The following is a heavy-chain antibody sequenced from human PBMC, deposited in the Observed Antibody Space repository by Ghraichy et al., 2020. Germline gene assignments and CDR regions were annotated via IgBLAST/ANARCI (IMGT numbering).Heavy chain of an antibody. J-gene: IGHJ6*02. CDR2: ISYDGSNQ. Sequence: GGSLRLSCAASGFTFSSYGMHWVRQAPGKGLEWVAVISYDGSNQYYADSVKGQFTISRDNSKNTLYLQMNSLRAEDTAVYHCAKDQYGYYYGMDVWGQGTTVTVSS. CDR3: AKDQYGYYYGMDV. D-gene: IGHD4-17*01. V-gene: IGHV3-30*18. CDR1: GFTFSSYG.